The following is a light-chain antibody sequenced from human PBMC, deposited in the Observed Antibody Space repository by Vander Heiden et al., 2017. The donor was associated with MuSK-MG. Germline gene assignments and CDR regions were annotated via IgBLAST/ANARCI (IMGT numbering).Light chain of an antibody. CDR2: KDN. CDR3: LSTDISDTYVV. Sequence: SYELTQPPSVSVSLGQMARITCSGEALPKKYAYWYQQKPGQFPVLVIYKDNERPSGIPERFSGSSSGTIVTLTISGVQAEDEADYYCLSTDISDTYVVFGGGTKLTVL. V-gene: IGLV3-16*01. CDR1: ALPKKY. J-gene: IGLJ2*01.